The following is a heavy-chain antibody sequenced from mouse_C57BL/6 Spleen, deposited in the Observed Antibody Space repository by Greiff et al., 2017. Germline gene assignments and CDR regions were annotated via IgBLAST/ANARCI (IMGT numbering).Heavy chain of an antibody. V-gene: IGHV3-6*01. D-gene: IGHD1-1*01. CDR2: ISYDGSN. J-gene: IGHJ2*01. Sequence: VQLQQSGPGLVKPSQSLSLTCSVTGYSITSGYYWNWIRQFPGNKLEWMGYISYDGSNNYNPSLKNRISITRDTSKNQFFLKLNSVTTEDTATYYCARVGATVVADYFDYWGQGTTLTVSS. CDR3: ARVGATVVADYFDY. CDR1: GYSITSGYY.